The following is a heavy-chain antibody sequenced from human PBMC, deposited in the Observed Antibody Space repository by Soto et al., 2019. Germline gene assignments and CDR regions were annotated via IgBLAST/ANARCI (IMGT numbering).Heavy chain of an antibody. V-gene: IGHV3-23*01. CDR3: ARDSYYDSSFSGAFDI. J-gene: IGHJ3*02. CDR2: ISGSGGST. D-gene: IGHD3-22*01. Sequence: GGSLRLSWAASGFTFSSYAMSRGRQAPGKGLEWVSAISGSGGSTYYADSVKGRFTISRDNSKNTLYLQMNSLRAEDTAVYYCARDSYYDSSFSGAFDIWGQGTMVTVSS. CDR1: GFTFSSYA.